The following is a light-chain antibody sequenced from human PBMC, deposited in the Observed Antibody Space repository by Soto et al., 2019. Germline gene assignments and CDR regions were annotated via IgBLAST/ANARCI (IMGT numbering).Light chain of an antibody. CDR3: SSYTTSNTRQIV. CDR2: DVS. CDR1: SSDVGGYNY. Sequence: QSALTQPTSVSGSPGQSITISCTGTSSDVGGYNYVSWYQQHPGKAPKFIIYDVSNRPSGVSNRFSGSKFGNTASLTISGLQAEEEADYYCSSYTTSNTRQIVFGTGTKVTVL. V-gene: IGLV2-14*01. J-gene: IGLJ1*01.